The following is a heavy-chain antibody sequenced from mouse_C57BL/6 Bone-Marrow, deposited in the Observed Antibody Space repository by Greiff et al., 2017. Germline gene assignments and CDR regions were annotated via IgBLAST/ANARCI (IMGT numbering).Heavy chain of an antibody. Sequence: VQLQQSGPVLVKPGASVKMSCKASGYTFTDYYMNWVKQSHGKSLEWIGVINPYNGGTSYNQKFKGKATLTVDKSSSTAYMELNSLTSEDSAVYYCARITTVVAHYYAMDYWGQGTSVTVSS. V-gene: IGHV1-19*01. CDR2: INPYNGGT. CDR1: GYTFTDYY. D-gene: IGHD1-1*01. J-gene: IGHJ4*01. CDR3: ARITTVVAHYYAMDY.